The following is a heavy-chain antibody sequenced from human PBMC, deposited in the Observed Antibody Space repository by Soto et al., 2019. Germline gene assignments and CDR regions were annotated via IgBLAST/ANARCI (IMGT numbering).Heavy chain of an antibody. CDR3: ARPVRNNWFDP. D-gene: IGHD2-2*01. J-gene: IGHJ5*02. CDR2: IYYSGST. Sequence: SETLSLTCTVSGGSISSSSYYWGWIRQPPGKGLEWIGSIYYSGSTYYNPSLKSRVTISVDTSKNQFSLKLSSVTAADTAVYYCARPVRNNWFDPWGQGNLVTVSS. V-gene: IGHV4-39*01. CDR1: GGSISSSSYY.